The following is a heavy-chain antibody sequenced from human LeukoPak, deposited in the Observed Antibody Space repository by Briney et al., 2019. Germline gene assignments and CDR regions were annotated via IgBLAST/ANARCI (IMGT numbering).Heavy chain of an antibody. V-gene: IGHV1-69*04. J-gene: IGHJ6*02. CDR2: IIPILGIA. CDR1: GYTFISYG. D-gene: IGHD3-10*01. Sequence: GASVKVSCKASGYTFISYGISWVRQAPGQGLEWMGRIIPILGIANYAQKFQGRVTITADKSTSTAYMELSSLRSEDTAVYYCAEGKTYYYGSGAPLYGMDVWGQGTTVTVSS. CDR3: AEGKTYYYGSGAPLYGMDV.